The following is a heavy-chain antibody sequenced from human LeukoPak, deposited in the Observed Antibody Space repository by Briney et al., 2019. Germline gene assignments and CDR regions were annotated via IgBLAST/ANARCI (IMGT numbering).Heavy chain of an antibody. CDR2: IYSGGST. CDR1: GFTLSSNY. D-gene: IGHD2-15*01. J-gene: IGHJ4*02. V-gene: IGHV3-53*01. CDR3: ARAVVEGFFDY. Sequence: GGSLRLSCAASGFTLSSNYMSWVRQAPGKGLEWVSVIYSGGSTYYADSVKGRFTISRDNSKNTLYLQMNSLRAEDTAVYYRARAVVEGFFDYWGQGTLVTVSS.